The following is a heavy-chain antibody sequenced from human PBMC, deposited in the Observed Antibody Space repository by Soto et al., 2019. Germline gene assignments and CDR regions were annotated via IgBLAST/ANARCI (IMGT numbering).Heavy chain of an antibody. Sequence: GASVKVSCKTSGYTFTRDGISWVRQAPGQGLEWMGWISPYSNDTKYAQRFQGRVTLTTDTSTKTVYMDLRSLTSADTPVSYSAKARRVLRSDYLPSQYFDSCGTGALL. V-gene: IGHV1-18*04. D-gene: IGHD1-26*01. J-gene: IGHJ4*02. CDR2: ISPYSNDT. CDR3: AKARRVLRSDYLPSQYFDS. CDR1: GYTFTRDG.